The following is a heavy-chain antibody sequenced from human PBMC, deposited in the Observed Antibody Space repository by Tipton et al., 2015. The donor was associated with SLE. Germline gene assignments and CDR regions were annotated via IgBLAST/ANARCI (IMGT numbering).Heavy chain of an antibody. CDR1: EFTTNYA. CDR3: AKDPLLGATGY. D-gene: IGHD1-26*01. J-gene: IGHJ4*02. V-gene: IGHV3-23*01. CDR2: ISGSGGST. Sequence: SLRLSCAASEFTTNYAMSWVRQAPGKGLEWVSGISGSGGSTYYADSVKGRFTVSRDNSKNTLYLQMNSLRAEDTAIYYCAKDPLLGATGYWGQGTLVTVSS.